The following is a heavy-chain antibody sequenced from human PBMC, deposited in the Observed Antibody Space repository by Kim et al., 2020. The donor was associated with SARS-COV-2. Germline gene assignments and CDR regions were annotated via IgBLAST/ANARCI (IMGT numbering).Heavy chain of an antibody. CDR2: INHSGST. CDR1: GGSFSGYY. CDR3: AGDIVVVPAASHEPWFDP. V-gene: IGHV4-34*01. D-gene: IGHD2-2*01. Sequence: SETLSLTCAVYGGSFSGYYWSWIRQPPGKGLEWIGEINHSGSTNYNPSLKSRVTISVDTSKNQFSLKLSSVTAADTAVYYCAGDIVVVPAASHEPWFDPWGQGTLVTVSS. J-gene: IGHJ5*02.